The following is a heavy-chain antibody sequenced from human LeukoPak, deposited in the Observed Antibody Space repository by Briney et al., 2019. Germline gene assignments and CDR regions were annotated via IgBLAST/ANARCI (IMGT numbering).Heavy chain of an antibody. V-gene: IGHV3-23*01. D-gene: IGHD1-26*01. Sequence: PGGSLRLSCAASGFTFSSYAMSWVRQAPGKGLEWVSAISGSGGSTYYADSVKGRFTISRDNSKNTLYLQMHSLRAEDTAVYYCAKGLRAESIVGATHFDYWGQGTLVTVSS. J-gene: IGHJ4*02. CDR3: AKGLRAESIVGATHFDY. CDR1: GFTFSSYA. CDR2: ISGSGGST.